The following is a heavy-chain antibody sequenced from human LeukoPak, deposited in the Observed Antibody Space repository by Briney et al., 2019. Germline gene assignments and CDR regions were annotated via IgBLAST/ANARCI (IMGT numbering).Heavy chain of an antibody. J-gene: IGHJ6*04. CDR3: AEGTYYYYGMDV. Sequence: GGSLRLSCAASGFTFSSYSMNWVRQAPGKGLEWVSSISSSSSYIYYADSVKGRFTISGDNAKNSLYLQMNSLRAEDTAVYYCAEGTYYYYGMDVWGKGTTVTVSS. CDR1: GFTFSSYS. V-gene: IGHV3-21*01. CDR2: ISSSSSYI.